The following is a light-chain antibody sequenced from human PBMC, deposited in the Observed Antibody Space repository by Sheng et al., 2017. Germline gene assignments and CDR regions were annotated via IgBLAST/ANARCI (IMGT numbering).Light chain of an antibody. CDR1: QSVSSN. CDR2: GAS. J-gene: IGKJ4*01. CDR3: QHYHSSSS. V-gene: IGKV3-15*01. Sequence: EIVMTQSPVTLSVSPGERATLSCRASQSVSSNLAWYQQKPGQAPRLLIYGASTRATGIPNRFSGSGSETDFTFTISRLEPEDFAVYYCQHYHSSSSFGGGTKVELK.